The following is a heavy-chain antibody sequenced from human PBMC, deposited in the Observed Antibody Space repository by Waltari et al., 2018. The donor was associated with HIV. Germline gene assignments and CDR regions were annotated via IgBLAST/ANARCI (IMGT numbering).Heavy chain of an antibody. CDR1: GGTFSSYA. CDR3: ARGSMAGNFDY. V-gene: IGHV1-69*01. CDR2: IIPIFGTA. Sequence: QVQLVQSGAEVKKPGSSVKVSCQASGGTFSSYAISWLRQAPGQGLEWMGGIIPIFGTANYAQKFQGRVTITADESASTAYMELSSLRSEDTAVYYCARGSMAGNFDYWGQGTLVTVSS. J-gene: IGHJ4*02. D-gene: IGHD6-19*01.